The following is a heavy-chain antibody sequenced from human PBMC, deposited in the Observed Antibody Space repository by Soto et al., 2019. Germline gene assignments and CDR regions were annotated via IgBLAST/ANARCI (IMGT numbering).Heavy chain of an antibody. J-gene: IGHJ5*02. V-gene: IGHV4-38-2*02. CDR1: GYSIGSAYY. CDR3: ARDARTYYDFWSGSYNWFDP. Sequence: ETMSLTCAVSGYSIGSAYYRGCIRQAPGKGLEWIGSIYHSGSTYYNPSLKSRVTISVDTSKNQFSLKLSSVTAADTAVYYCARDARTYYDFWSGSYNWFDPWGQGTLVTVSS. CDR2: IYHSGST. D-gene: IGHD3-3*01.